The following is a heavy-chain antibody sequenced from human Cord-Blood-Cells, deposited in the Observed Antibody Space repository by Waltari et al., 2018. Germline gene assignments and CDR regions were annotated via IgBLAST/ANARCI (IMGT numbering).Heavy chain of an antibody. CDR1: GYTFTSYA. CDR3: ARDGSLDAFDI. V-gene: IGHV1-3*01. J-gene: IGHJ3*02. Sequence: QVQLVQSGAEVKKPGASVKVSCKASGYTFTSYAMHWVRQAPGKRLEWMGWIDADNGNTEYSQKLQGRVTMTRDTSASTSYMELSSLRSEDTAVYYCARDGSLDAFDIWGQGTMVTVSS. CDR2: IDADNGNT.